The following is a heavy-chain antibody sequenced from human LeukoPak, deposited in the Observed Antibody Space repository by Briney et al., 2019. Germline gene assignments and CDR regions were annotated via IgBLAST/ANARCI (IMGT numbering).Heavy chain of an antibody. CDR2: IKQDGSEK. D-gene: IGHD1-1*01. CDR1: GFTFGSYW. J-gene: IGHJ4*02. Sequence: GGSLRLSCAASGFTFGSYWMSWVRQAPGKGLEWVANIKQDGSEKYYVDSVKGRFTISRDNAKNSLYLQMNSLRAADTALYYCARGIWDNGSDYWGQGTLLTVSS. CDR3: ARGIWDNGSDY. V-gene: IGHV3-7*03.